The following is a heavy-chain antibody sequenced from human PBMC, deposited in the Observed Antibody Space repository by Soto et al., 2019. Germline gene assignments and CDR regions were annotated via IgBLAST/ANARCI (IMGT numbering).Heavy chain of an antibody. V-gene: IGHV1-2*02. CDR2: INPNGGGT. J-gene: IGHJ4*02. Sequence: QGQLVQSGAEVKKPGASVKVSCKATGYAFIAHYIHWLRQAPGQGLEWMGWINPNGGGTKYAQNFQGRVTMTWDTSMTTGYMELSRLSSDDTAVYYCARELNPYFGPGSRHGFFDYWGQGTLVTVSS. CDR1: GYAFIAHY. D-gene: IGHD3-10*01. CDR3: ARELNPYFGPGSRHGFFDY.